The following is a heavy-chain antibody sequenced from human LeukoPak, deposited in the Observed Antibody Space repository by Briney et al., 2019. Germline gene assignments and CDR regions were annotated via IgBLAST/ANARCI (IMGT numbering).Heavy chain of an antibody. V-gene: IGHV4-34*01. CDR1: GGSFSGYY. Sequence: PPETLSLTCAVYGGSFSGYYWSWIRQPPGKGLEWIGEINHSGSTNYNPSLKSRVTISVDTSKNQFSLKLSSVTAADTAVYYCATSRWGRFGYWGQGTLVTVSS. CDR2: INHSGST. J-gene: IGHJ4*02. D-gene: IGHD1-26*01. CDR3: ATSRWGRFGY.